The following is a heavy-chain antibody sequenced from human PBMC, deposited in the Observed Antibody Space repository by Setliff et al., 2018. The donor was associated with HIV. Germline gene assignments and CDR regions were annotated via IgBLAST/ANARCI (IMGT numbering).Heavy chain of an antibody. J-gene: IGHJ4*02. D-gene: IGHD3-10*01. V-gene: IGHV4-39*07. CDR1: GGSINTGSYY. Sequence: LETLSLTCTVSGGSINTGSYYWGWIRQPPGKGLESIGTIYYSGSTYYKSSLKSRLTISVDTSKNQFSLKMSSVTAADTAVYYCARARGPEGYFDSWGQGTLVTVSS. CDR2: IYYSGST. CDR3: ARARGPEGYFDS.